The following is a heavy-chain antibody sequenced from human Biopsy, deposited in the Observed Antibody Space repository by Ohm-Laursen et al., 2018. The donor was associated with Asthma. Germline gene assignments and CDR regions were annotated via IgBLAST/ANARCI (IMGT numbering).Heavy chain of an antibody. CDR2: ISKDARTQ. CDR3: VRDGTDDAFDI. CDR1: GFSFSNVA. D-gene: IGHD1-1*01. V-gene: IGHV3-30*01. Sequence: SLRLSCAASGFSFSNVAIHWVRQAPGKGLEWVGVISKDARTQDYADSVKGRFTMARDNSKNTLDLQMNSLREEDTAVYYCVRDGTDDAFDIWGQGTVVSVSS. J-gene: IGHJ3*02.